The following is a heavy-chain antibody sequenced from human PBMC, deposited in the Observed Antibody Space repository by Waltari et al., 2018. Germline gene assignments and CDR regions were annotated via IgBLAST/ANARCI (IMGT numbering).Heavy chain of an antibody. J-gene: IGHJ4*02. CDR3: ARVILVVAAPLDY. CDR1: GYTFTSYG. CDR2: ISAYNGNT. V-gene: IGHV1-18*01. Sequence: QVQLVQSGAEVKKPGASVKVSCKASGYTFTSYGISWVRQAPGQGLEWMGWISAYNGNTNYAQKLQGRVTMTTDTSTSKAYMELRGLRSDDTAVYYGARVILVVAAPLDYWGEGTLVTVSS. D-gene: IGHD2-15*01.